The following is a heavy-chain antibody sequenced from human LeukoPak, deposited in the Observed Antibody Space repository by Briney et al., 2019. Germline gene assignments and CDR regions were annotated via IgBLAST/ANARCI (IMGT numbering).Heavy chain of an antibody. CDR2: ISGSGGST. CDR1: GFTFSSYA. J-gene: IGHJ6*03. V-gene: IGHV3-23*01. D-gene: IGHD3-10*01. Sequence: GGSLRLSCAASGFTFSSYAMSWVRQAPGKGLEWVSAISGSGGSTYYADSVKGRFTISRDNSKNTLYLQMNSLRAEDTAVYYCARGGMVRGDYYYMDVWGKGTTVTISS. CDR3: ARGGMVRGDYYYMDV.